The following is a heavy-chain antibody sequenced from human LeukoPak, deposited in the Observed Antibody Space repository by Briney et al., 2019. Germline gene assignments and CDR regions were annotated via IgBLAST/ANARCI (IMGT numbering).Heavy chain of an antibody. J-gene: IGHJ4*02. CDR1: GFTFDDYA. D-gene: IGHD6-13*01. CDR3: AKGGPHTIAAAGS. Sequence: PGGSLRLSCAASGFTFDDYAMRWVRQAPGKGLEWVSRISWNSGSIGYADSVKGRFTISRDNAKNSLYLQMNSLRAEDTALYYCAKGGPHTIAAAGSWGQGTLVTVSS. CDR2: ISWNSGSI. V-gene: IGHV3-9*01.